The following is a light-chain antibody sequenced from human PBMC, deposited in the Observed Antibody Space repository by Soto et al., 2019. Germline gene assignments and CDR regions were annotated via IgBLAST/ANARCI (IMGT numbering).Light chain of an antibody. J-gene: IGKJ1*01. Sequence: ETVLTQSPATLSFSPGERATLSFRASQSVSSSYLAWYQQKPGQAPRLLIYGASSRATGIPDRFSGSGSGTDFTLTISRLEPEDFAVYYCQQYGSSPWTFGQGTKVDIK. CDR2: GAS. CDR3: QQYGSSPWT. CDR1: QSVSSSY. V-gene: IGKV3-20*01.